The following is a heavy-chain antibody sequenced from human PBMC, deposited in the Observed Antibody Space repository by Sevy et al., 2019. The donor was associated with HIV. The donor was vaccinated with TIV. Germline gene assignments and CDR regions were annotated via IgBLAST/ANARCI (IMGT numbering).Heavy chain of an antibody. J-gene: IGHJ4*02. CDR2: ISTGGATI. Sequence: GGSLRLSCVASGFTFSRYEVNWVRQAPGKGLQWISYISTGGATIYYSDSLKGRFTISRDNAKNSVHLQMNSLRAEDTALYYCATSRRDDYNHFFDYWGQGTLVTVSS. V-gene: IGHV3-48*03. CDR3: ATSRRDDYNHFFDY. D-gene: IGHD4-4*01. CDR1: GFTFSRYE.